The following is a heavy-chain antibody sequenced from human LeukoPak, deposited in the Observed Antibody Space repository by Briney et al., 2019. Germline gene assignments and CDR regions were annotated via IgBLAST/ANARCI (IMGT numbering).Heavy chain of an antibody. CDR2: INLNSGGT. V-gene: IGHV1-2*02. D-gene: IGHD3-9*01. J-gene: IGHJ4*01. CDR3: ARSPHILTGENFDY. CDR1: GYTFTGYY. Sequence: VTSVKVSCKASGYTFTGYYMHWVRQAPGQGLEWMGWINLNSGGTNYAQKFQDRVSMTRDTSISTAYMQLSRLRSDDTAVYYCARSPHILTGENFDYWGHGTLLTVSS.